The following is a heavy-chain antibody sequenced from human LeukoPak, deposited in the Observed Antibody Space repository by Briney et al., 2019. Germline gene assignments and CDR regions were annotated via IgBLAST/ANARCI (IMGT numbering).Heavy chain of an antibody. D-gene: IGHD5-12*01. V-gene: IGHV1-69*05. CDR1: GGTFSSYA. CDR2: IIPIFGTA. Sequence: ASVKVSCKASGGTFSSYAISWVRQAPGQGLEWMGGIIPIFGTANYAQKFQGRVTITTDESTGTAYMELSSLRSEDTAVYYCARSGYDYVEYYYYYMDVWGKGTTVTVSS. CDR3: ARSGYDYVEYYYYYMDV. J-gene: IGHJ6*03.